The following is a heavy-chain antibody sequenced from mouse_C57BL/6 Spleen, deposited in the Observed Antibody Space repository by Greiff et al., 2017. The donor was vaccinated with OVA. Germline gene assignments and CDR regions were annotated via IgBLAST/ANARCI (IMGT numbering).Heavy chain of an antibody. Sequence: QVQLQQSGPELVKPGASVKISCKASGYAFSSSWMNWVKQRPGKGLEWIGRIYPGDGDTNYNGKFKGKATLTADKSSSTAYMQLSSLTSEDSAVYFCARYNWDEGFAYWGQGTLVTVSA. CDR2: IYPGDGDT. J-gene: IGHJ3*01. CDR1: GYAFSSSW. V-gene: IGHV1-82*01. D-gene: IGHD4-1*01. CDR3: ARYNWDEGFAY.